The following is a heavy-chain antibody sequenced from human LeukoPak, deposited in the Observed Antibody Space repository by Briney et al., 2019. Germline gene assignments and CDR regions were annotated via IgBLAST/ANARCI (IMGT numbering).Heavy chain of an antibody. Sequence: GGSLRLSCAASGFTFSSYEMNWVRQAPGKGLEWVSYISSSGSTIYYADSVKGRFTISRDNAENSLYLQMNSLRAEDTAVYYCAELGITMVGGVWGKGTTVTISS. D-gene: IGHD3-10*02. CDR1: GFTFSSYE. CDR2: ISSSGSTI. CDR3: AELGITMVGGV. V-gene: IGHV3-48*03. J-gene: IGHJ6*04.